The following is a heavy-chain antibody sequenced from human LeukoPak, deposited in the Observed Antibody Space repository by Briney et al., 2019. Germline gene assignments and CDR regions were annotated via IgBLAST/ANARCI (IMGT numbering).Heavy chain of an antibody. Sequence: ASVKVSCKASGYTFTSYDINWVRQATGQGLEWMGWMNPNSGNTGYAQKFQGRVTMTRNTSISTAYMELSSLRSEDTAVYYCARARGSGSYYGHDYYYYHYMDVWGKGTTVTVSS. D-gene: IGHD3-10*01. CDR3: ARARGSGSYYGHDYYYYHYMDV. J-gene: IGHJ6*03. CDR2: MNPNSGNT. V-gene: IGHV1-8*01. CDR1: GYTFTSYD.